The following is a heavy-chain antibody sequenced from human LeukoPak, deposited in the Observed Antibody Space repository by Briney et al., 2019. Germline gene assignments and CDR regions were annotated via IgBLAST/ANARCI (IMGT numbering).Heavy chain of an antibody. Sequence: GGSLRLSCEASRFIFTSYAMHWVRQDPGRGLEWVAVISYDGNTKYYSDSVKGRFTISRDNSKNTLHLQMNSLRADDTAVYYCARVGARQILEYWGQGTLVTVSS. CDR2: ISYDGNTK. V-gene: IGHV3-30-3*01. J-gene: IGHJ4*02. CDR1: RFIFTSYA. CDR3: ARVGARQILEY. D-gene: IGHD4-17*01.